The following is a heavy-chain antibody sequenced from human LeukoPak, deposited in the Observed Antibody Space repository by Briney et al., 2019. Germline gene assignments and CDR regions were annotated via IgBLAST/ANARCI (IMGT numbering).Heavy chain of an antibody. V-gene: IGHV4-4*09. CDR3: ARPRYSGSYRENTFDY. CDR2: IYTSGST. Sequence: SETLSLTCTVSGGSISSYYWSWIRQPPGKGLEWLGYIYTSGSTNYNPSLKSRVTISEDTSKNQFSLRLSSVTAADTAVYYCARPRYSGSYRENTFDYWGQGTLVTVSS. D-gene: IGHD1-26*01. CDR1: GGSISSYY. J-gene: IGHJ4*02.